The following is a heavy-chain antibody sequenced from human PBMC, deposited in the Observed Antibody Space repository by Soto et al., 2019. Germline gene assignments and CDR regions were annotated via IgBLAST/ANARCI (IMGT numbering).Heavy chain of an antibody. D-gene: IGHD3-22*01. CDR3: ARARSRARTYYYDSSGYYYFDY. V-gene: IGHV1-18*01. Sequence: ASVKVSCKASGYTFTSYGISWVRQAPGQGLEWMGWISAYNGNTNYAQKLQGRVTMTTDTSTSTAYMELRSLRSDDTAVYYCARARSRARTYYYDSSGYYYFDYWGQGTLVTVS. J-gene: IGHJ4*02. CDR2: ISAYNGNT. CDR1: GYTFTSYG.